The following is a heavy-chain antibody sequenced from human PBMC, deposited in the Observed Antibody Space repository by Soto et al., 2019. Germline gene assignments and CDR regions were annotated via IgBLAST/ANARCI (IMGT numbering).Heavy chain of an antibody. CDR1: GFIFSSCA. J-gene: IGHJ4*02. D-gene: IGHD5-12*01. CDR3: AKSMTTTIIEELDY. Sequence: GGSLRLSCEASGFIFSSCAMSWVRQAPGKGLVWVSGISGSGGKTYYADSVKGRFTISRDNSKNSLYLQMNSLRAEDTAVYYCAKSMTTTIIEELDYWGQGTLVTVSS. V-gene: IGHV3-23*01. CDR2: ISGSGGKT.